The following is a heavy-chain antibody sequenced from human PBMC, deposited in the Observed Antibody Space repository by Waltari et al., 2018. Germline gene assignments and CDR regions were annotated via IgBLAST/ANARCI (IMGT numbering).Heavy chain of an antibody. CDR1: GYTFTSYT. D-gene: IGHD1-26*01. V-gene: IGHV1-3*04. Sequence: QVQVVQSGAEVKKPGASVKVSCKTSGYTFTSYTMHWVRQAPGQRLEWMGWINTGNGKKQYSQNFQGRVTITRETSARKKYMELSSLRSEDTAVYYCGRGASGGGDYWGQGTLVTVSS. J-gene: IGHJ4*02. CDR2: INTGNGKK. CDR3: GRGASGGGDY.